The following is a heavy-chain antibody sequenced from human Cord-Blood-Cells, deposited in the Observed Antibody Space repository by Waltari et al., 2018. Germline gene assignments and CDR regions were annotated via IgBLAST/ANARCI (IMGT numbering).Heavy chain of an antibody. J-gene: IGHJ4*02. CDR1: GYSISSGSY. CDR3: ARGQSYYGSGSYYYFDY. V-gene: IGHV4-38-2*01. D-gene: IGHD3-10*01. Sequence: QVQLQESGPGLVKPSETLSLTCAVSGYSISSGSYWGWSRQPPGKGLEWIGSIYHSGSTYYNPSLKSRVTISVDTSKNQFSLKLSSVTAADTAVYYCARGQSYYGSGSYYYFDYWGQGTLVTVSS. CDR2: IYHSGST.